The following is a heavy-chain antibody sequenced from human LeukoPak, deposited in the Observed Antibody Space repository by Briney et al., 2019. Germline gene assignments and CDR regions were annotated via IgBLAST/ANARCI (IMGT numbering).Heavy chain of an antibody. V-gene: IGHV3-30*04. D-gene: IGHD3-10*01. CDR1: GFTFSSYA. Sequence: GRSLRLSCAASGFTFSSYAVHWVRQAPGKGLEWVAFISYDGSYKYYVDSVKGRFTISRDNSRDTLYLQMNSLRAEDTAVYYCARDGSGSYLLNWLDPWGQGTLVTVSS. J-gene: IGHJ5*02. CDR2: ISYDGSYK. CDR3: ARDGSGSYLLNWLDP.